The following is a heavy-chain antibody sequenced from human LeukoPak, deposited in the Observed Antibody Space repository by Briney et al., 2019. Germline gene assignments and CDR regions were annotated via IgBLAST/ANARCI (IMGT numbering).Heavy chain of an antibody. CDR3: AKAGDSSGYYYVNYYYYMDV. J-gene: IGHJ6*03. CDR1: GFTFSSYS. V-gene: IGHV3-21*01. Sequence: GGSLRLSCAASGFTFSSYSMNWVRQAPGKGLEWVSSISSSSSYIYYADSVKGRFTISRDNSKNTLYLQMNSLRAEDTAVYYCAKAGDSSGYYYVNYYYYMDVWGKGTTVTISS. D-gene: IGHD3-22*01. CDR2: ISSSSSYI.